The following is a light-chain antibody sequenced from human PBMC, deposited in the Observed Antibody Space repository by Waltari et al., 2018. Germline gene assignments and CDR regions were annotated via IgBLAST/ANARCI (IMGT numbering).Light chain of an antibody. CDR2: QAT. CDR3: SSYAGSSTWV. CDR1: SSDVGAYHY. Sequence: QSALTQPASVSGSPGQSINISCTGTSSDVGAYHYLSWYQHHPGKPPHLNIYQATNRPAGVSSRFYGSKSGTTASLTISGLQADDEADYYCSSYAGSSTWVFGGGTKLTVL. J-gene: IGLJ3*02. V-gene: IGLV2-14*01.